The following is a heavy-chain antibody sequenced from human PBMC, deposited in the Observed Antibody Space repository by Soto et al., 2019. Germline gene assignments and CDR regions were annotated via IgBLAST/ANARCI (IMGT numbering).Heavy chain of an antibody. V-gene: IGHV1-69*13. CDR2: IIPIFGTA. J-gene: IGHJ2*01. Sequence: ASVKVSCKASGGTFSSYAISWVRQAPGQGLEWMGGIIPIFGTANYAQKFQGRVTITADESTSTAYMELSSLRSEDTAVYYCARGKCSGGSCYSGPPWYFDLWGRGTLVTGSS. CDR3: ARGKCSGGSCYSGPPWYFDL. D-gene: IGHD2-15*01. CDR1: GGTFSSYA.